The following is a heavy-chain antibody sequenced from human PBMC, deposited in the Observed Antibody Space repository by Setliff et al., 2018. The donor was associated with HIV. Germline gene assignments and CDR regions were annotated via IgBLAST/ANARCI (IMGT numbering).Heavy chain of an antibody. V-gene: IGHV5-51*01. Sequence: RGESLKISCKGSGYSFTSYWIGWVRQMPGKGLEWMGIIYPGDSDTRYSPSFQGQVTISADKSINTAYLQWSSLQASDTAIYFCTRQTREAPYYFDYWGQGTLVTVSS. CDR2: IYPGDSDT. CDR1: GYSFTSYW. J-gene: IGHJ4*02. CDR3: TRQTREAPYYFDY.